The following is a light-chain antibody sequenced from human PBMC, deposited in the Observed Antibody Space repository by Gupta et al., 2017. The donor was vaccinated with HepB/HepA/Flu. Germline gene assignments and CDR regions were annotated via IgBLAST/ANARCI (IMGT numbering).Light chain of an antibody. CDR3: SSDTSTTIHV. Sequence: QSALTQPASVSGSPGPSIAISCTGTSSDVGAYNYVFWYQQHTGKAPKLIIYDVNRRPAGVAHRFSGSKAGNTASLTISELQNEDEADYYCSSDTSTTIHVFGTGTTVTVL. J-gene: IGLJ1*01. CDR1: SSDVGAYNY. CDR2: DVN. V-gene: IGLV2-14*03.